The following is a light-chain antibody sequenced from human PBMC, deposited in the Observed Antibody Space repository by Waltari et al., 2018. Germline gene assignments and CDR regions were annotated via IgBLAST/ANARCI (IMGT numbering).Light chain of an antibody. CDR2: RNN. CDR3: AAWDDSRRCPV. J-gene: IGLJ2*01. CDR1: SSNIGSNY. V-gene: IGLV1-47*01. Sequence: QSVLTQPPSASGTPGQRVTISCSGSSSNIGSNYVYWYQQLPGTAPKLLIYRNNQRPSGVPDRFSGAKSGTSAALAISGLRSGDEADYYCAAWDDSRRCPVFGGGTKLTVL.